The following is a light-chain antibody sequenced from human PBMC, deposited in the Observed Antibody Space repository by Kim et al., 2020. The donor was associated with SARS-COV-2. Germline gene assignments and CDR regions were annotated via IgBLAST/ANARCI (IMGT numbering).Light chain of an antibody. V-gene: IGLV3-1*01. Sequence: SVSPGQTASITCSGDKWGDKYACWYQQKPGQSPVLVIYQDNKRPSGIPERFSGSNSGNTATLTISGTQAMDEADYYCQAWDSSTYVFGTGTKVTVL. CDR1: KWGDKY. CDR2: QDN. J-gene: IGLJ1*01. CDR3: QAWDSSTYV.